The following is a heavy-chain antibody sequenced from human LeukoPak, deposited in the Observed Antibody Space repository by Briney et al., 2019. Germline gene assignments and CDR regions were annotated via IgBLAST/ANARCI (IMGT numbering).Heavy chain of an antibody. J-gene: IGHJ4*02. CDR1: GGSISSYY. D-gene: IGHD3-10*01. CDR2: IYYSGST. Sequence: SETLSLTCTVSGGSISSYYWTWIRQSPGKGLEWIGYIYYSGSTNYNPSVKSRVAISVDTSKNQFSLKLSSVTAADTAVYYCARDSGVWDYPLGYWGQGTLVTVSS. CDR3: ARDSGVWDYPLGY. V-gene: IGHV4-59*01.